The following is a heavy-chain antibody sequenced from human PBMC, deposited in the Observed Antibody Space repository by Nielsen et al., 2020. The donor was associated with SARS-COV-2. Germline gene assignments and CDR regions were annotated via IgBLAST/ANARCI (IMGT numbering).Heavy chain of an antibody. CDR2: ISYDGSNK. Sequence: GESLKISCAASGFTFSSYAVHWVRQAPGKGLEWVAVISYDGSNKYYADSVKGRFTISRDNSKNTLYLQMNSLRAEDTAVYYCARALGGSYYYGMDVWGQGTTVTVSS. V-gene: IGHV3-30-3*01. CDR3: ARALGGSYYYGMDV. D-gene: IGHD1-26*01. CDR1: GFTFSSYA. J-gene: IGHJ6*02.